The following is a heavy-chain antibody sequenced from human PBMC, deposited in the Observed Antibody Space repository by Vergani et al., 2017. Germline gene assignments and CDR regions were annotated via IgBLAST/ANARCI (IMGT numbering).Heavy chain of an antibody. CDR3: ARDDGYSSSWYIRGFDY. CDR2: IIPIFGTA. Sequence: QVQQVQSGAEVKKPGSSVKVSCKASGGTFSSYAISWVRQAPGQGLEWMGGIIPIFGTANYAQKFQGRVTITADESTSTAYMELSSLRSEDTAVYYCARDDGYSSSWYIRGFDYWGQGTLVTVSS. J-gene: IGHJ4*02. CDR1: GGTFSSYA. V-gene: IGHV1-69*01. D-gene: IGHD6-13*01.